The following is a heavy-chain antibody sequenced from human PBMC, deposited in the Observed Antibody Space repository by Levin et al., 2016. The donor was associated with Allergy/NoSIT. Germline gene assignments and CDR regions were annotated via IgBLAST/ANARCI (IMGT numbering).Heavy chain of an antibody. CDR3: ARLGYCSGGGCLDY. V-gene: IGHV4-4*07. CDR2: IYTSGST. J-gene: IGHJ4*02. D-gene: IGHD2-15*01. Sequence: SETLSLTCTVSGGSISSYYWSWIRQPAGKGLEWIGRIYTSGSTNYNPSLKSRVTMSVDTPKNQFSLKLNSVTAADTAVYYCARLGYCSGGGCLDYWGQGTLVTVSS. CDR1: GGSISSYY.